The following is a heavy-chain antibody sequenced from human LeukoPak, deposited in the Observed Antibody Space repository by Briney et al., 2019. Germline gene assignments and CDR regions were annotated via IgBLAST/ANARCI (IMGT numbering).Heavy chain of an antibody. D-gene: IGHD2/OR15-2a*01. CDR1: GFTFSNYN. J-gene: IGHJ5*02. CDR3: ARDSRHHRFLYWDWFDP. Sequence: GGSLRLSCADSGFTFSNYNMNWVRQAPGKAMEWVSSITSSGTYTFYADSVKGRFTISRDNAKNSLYLQMDSLGPEDTAVYYCARDSRHHRFLYWDWFDPWGQGTLVTVSS. V-gene: IGHV3-21*01. CDR2: ITSSGTYT.